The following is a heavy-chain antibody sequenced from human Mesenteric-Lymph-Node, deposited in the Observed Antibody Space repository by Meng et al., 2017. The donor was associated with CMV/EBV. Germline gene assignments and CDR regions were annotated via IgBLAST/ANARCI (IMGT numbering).Heavy chain of an antibody. CDR3: ARHSDYGYCSRTVCPLDD. CDR2: ISSGGTYI. J-gene: IGHJ4*02. D-gene: IGHD4-17*01. CDR1: GFTFSSYG. V-gene: IGHV3-21*01. Sequence: GGSLRLFCAASGFTFSSYGMSWVRQAPGEGLEWVSSISSGGTYIYYADSMKGRFTISRDNAKNSLYLQMNRLRVGDTAVYYCARHSDYGYCSRTVCPLDDWGQGTLVTVSS.